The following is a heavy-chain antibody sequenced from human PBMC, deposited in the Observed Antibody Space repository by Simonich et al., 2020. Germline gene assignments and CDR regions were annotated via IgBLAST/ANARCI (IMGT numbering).Heavy chain of an antibody. J-gene: IGHJ3*02. Sequence: EVQLVESGGGLVQPGGSLRLSWAASGFTFSSYWMSWVGQAPGKGLEWGANKKQDGSEKYKVDSVKGRFTISRDNAKNSLYLQMNSLRAEDTAVYYCACLGTGDAFDIWGQGTMVTVSS. CDR1: GFTFSSYW. D-gene: IGHD3-9*01. CDR3: ACLGTGDAFDI. V-gene: IGHV3-7*01. CDR2: KKQDGSEK.